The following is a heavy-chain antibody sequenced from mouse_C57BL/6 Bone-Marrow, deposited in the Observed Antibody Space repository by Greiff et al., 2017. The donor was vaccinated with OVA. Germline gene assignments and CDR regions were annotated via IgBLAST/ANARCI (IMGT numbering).Heavy chain of an antibody. V-gene: IGHV1-58*01. Sequence: EVQLQESGAELVRPGSSVKMSCKTSGYTFTSYGINWVKQRPGQGLEWIGYIYIGNGYTAYNEKFKGKATLTSDTSSSTAYMQLSSLTSEDSAIYFCARYRWDYWGQGTSVTVSS. CDR1: GYTFTSYG. J-gene: IGHJ4*01. CDR2: IYIGNGYT. CDR3: ARYRWDY.